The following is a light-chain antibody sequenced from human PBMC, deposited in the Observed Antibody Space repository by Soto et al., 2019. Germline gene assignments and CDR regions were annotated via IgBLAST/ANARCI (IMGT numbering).Light chain of an antibody. CDR3: SSYTTSSTLI. Sequence: QSALTQPASVSGSRGQSITSTCTGTSSDVGLTNFVSWYQQHPGKATRLMIYDVTNRPSGVSDRFSASKSGSTASLTISVLQPEDEGDYYCSSYTTSSTLIFGGGTKLTVL. V-gene: IGLV2-14*03. CDR2: DVT. CDR1: SSDVGLTNF. J-gene: IGLJ2*01.